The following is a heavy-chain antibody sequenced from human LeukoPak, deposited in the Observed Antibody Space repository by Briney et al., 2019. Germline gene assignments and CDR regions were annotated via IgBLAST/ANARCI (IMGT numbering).Heavy chain of an antibody. CDR2: IDPGDSDT. D-gene: IGHD5-18*01. Sequence: GKSLKISCKASGYSFTSFWIGWVRQTPGKGLEWMGIIDPGDSDTRYTPSFQGQVTISADSSLTTAYLQWNSLKASDTAMYYCARQTAMGRSGDYWGQGTLVTVSS. J-gene: IGHJ4*02. CDR3: ARQTAMGRSGDY. CDR1: GYSFTSFW. V-gene: IGHV5-51*01.